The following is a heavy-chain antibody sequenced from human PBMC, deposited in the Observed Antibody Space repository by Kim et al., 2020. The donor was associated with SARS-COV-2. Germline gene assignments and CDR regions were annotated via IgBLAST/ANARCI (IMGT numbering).Heavy chain of an antibody. CDR2: IHRDASAT. CDR1: GFTFSTYW. Sequence: GGSLRLSCAASGFTFSTYWMHWVRRAPGTGLVWVSRIHRDASATTYADSVQGRFTISRDNSKNMVYLQMNSLRGDDTAMYYCVREAQLAGDWYFDPWGRG. V-gene: IGHV3-74*01. D-gene: IGHD6-19*01. J-gene: IGHJ2*01. CDR3: VREAQLAGDWYFDP.